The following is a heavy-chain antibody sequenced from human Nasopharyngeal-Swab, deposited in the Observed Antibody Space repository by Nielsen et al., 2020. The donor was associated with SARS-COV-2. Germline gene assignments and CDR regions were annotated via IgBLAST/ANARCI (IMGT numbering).Heavy chain of an antibody. CDR2: VHHSGNT. J-gene: IGHJ4*02. V-gene: IGHV4-59*01. Sequence: SDILSFTCTVFGGSITNFHWSWIRQSPGKGLEWIGYVHHSGNTKFNPSLESRVTMSIDTPQNQFSLKMTSVTAADTAVYFCAGRIDWGDQSWWYFDYWGQGNLVIVSS. CDR1: GGSITNFH. CDR3: AGRIDWGDQSWWYFDY. D-gene: IGHD3-9*01.